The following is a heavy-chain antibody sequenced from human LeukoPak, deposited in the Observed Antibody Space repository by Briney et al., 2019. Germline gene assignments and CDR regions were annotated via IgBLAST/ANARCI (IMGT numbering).Heavy chain of an antibody. CDR1: GGTFSSYA. J-gene: IGHJ4*02. V-gene: IGHV1-18*01. CDR3: ARALWYYDFWSGYCPFDY. Sequence: ASVKVSCKASGGTFSSYAISWVRQAPGQGLEWMGWISAYNGNTNYAQKLQGRVTMTTDTSTSTAYMELRSLRSDDTAVYYCARALWYYDFWSGYCPFDYWGQGTLVTVSS. D-gene: IGHD3-3*01. CDR2: ISAYNGNT.